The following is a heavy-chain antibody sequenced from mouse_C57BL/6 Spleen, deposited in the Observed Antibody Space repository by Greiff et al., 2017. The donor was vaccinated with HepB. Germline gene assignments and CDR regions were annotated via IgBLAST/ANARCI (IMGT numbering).Heavy chain of an antibody. V-gene: IGHV2-6-1*01. D-gene: IGHD2-2*01. Sequence: QVQLKESGPGLVAPSQSLSITCTVSGFSLTSYGVHWVRQPPGKGLEWLVVIWSDGSTTYNSALKSRLSISKDNSKSQVFLKMNSLQTDDTAMYYCARHGGGGNDGAMDYWGQGTSVTVSS. CDR2: IWSDGST. CDR1: GFSLTSYG. J-gene: IGHJ4*01. CDR3: ARHGGGGNDGAMDY.